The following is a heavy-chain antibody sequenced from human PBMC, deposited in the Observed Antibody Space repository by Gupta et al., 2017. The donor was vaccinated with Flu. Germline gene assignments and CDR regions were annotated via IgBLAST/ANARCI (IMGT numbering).Heavy chain of an antibody. CDR2: INHSGTT. CDR1: GGSFSGYY. J-gene: IGHJ6*02. CDR3: ARGRRGMDV. Sequence: QVQLQQWGAGLLKPSATLSLTCAGYGGSFSGYYWSWSRQPPGKGLEWIGDINHSGTTNYNPSLKSRVTISVDTSKNQFSLKLSSVTAADTAVYYCARGRRGMDVWGQGTAVTVSS. V-gene: IGHV4-34*01.